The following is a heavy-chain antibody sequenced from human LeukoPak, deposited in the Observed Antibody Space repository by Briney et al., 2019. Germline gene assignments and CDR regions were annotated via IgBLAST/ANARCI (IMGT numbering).Heavy chain of an antibody. CDR1: GGTFSSNG. V-gene: IGHV1-69*04. CDR2: IIPMFDIT. Sequence: SVKVSCKASGGTFSSNGVSWGRKAPGQRLEGLGRIIPMFDITNYAQKFQGRVTVTADKATNTAYMGLSSLISEDTAVYYCARDSSAAGSGGLFDPWGQGTQVTVSS. CDR3: ARDSSAAGSGGLFDP. J-gene: IGHJ5*02. D-gene: IGHD6-13*01.